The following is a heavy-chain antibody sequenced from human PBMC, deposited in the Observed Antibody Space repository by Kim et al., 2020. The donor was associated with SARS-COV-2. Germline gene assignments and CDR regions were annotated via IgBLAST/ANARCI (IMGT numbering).Heavy chain of an antibody. CDR2: QDGNEK. D-gene: IGHD1-26*01. CDR3: ARKWEIH. J-gene: IGHJ4*02. V-gene: IGHV3-7*01. Sequence: QDGNEKDYVDSVKGRFTSSRDNAKNSLNLQMNSLRAEDTAVYYCARKWEIHWGQGILVTVSS.